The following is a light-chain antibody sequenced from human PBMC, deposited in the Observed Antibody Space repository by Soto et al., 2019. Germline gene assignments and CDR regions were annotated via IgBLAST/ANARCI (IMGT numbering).Light chain of an antibody. CDR2: GAS. Sequence: EIVMTQSPVTLSVSPGERATLSCRASQSVSNNLAWYQQKPGQAPRLLIYGASTRATGIPARFSGSGSGTEFTLNISRLQSEDFAVYYCQHYNNWPPWTFGQGTKVEIK. CDR1: QSVSNN. CDR3: QHYNNWPPWT. J-gene: IGKJ1*01. V-gene: IGKV3-15*01.